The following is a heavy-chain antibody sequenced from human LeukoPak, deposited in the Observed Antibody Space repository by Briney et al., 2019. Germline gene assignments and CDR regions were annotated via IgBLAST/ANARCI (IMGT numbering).Heavy chain of an antibody. CDR2: IYYSGST. D-gene: IGHD2-2*01. CDR1: GGSISSSDYY. J-gene: IGHJ4*02. CDR3: ARSSDHCSSTSCSTPFDY. Sequence: SQTLSLTCTVSGGSISSSDYYWGWIRKPPGRGLEWIGYIYYSGSTNYNPSLKSRVTISVDTSKNQFSLKLSSVTAADTAVYYCARSSDHCSSTSCSTPFDYWGQGTLVTVSS. V-gene: IGHV4-61*05.